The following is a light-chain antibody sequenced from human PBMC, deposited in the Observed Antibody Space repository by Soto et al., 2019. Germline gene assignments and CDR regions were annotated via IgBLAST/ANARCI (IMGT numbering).Light chain of an antibody. J-gene: IGKJ1*01. CDR2: AAT. CDR1: QGIRSA. V-gene: IGKV1-6*01. CDR3: LLDYSYFWA. Sequence: AIQVTQSPSSLSASVGDRVTITCRTSQGIRSAVGWYQQKPGKVHKVLIYAATTLQSGVPSRFNRSGSGRYVTLTISGLEPEDFATYYCLLDYSYFWAFGQGTKVEIK.